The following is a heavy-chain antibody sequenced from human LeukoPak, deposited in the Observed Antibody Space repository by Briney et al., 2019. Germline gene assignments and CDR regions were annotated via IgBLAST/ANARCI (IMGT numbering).Heavy chain of an antibody. Sequence: ASVKVSCKASGYTFTSYGISWVRQAPGQGLEWMGGIIPTFGTANYAQKFQGRVTITADKSTSTAYMELSSLRSEDTAVYYCARDWVVAKGGAFDIWGQGTMVTVSS. CDR3: ARDWVVAKGGAFDI. V-gene: IGHV1-69*06. D-gene: IGHD2-15*01. CDR1: GYTFTSYG. CDR2: IIPTFGTA. J-gene: IGHJ3*02.